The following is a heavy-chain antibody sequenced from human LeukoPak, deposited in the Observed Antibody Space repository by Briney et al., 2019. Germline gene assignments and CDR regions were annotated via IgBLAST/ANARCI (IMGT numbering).Heavy chain of an antibody. Sequence: PSETLSLTCAVYGGSFSGYYWSWIRQPPGKGLEGIGEINHSGSTNYNPFLKSRVTISVDTSKNQFSLKLSSVTAADTAVYYCARGFRRRYCSSTSCYSWFDPWGQGTPVTVSS. CDR2: INHSGST. J-gene: IGHJ5*02. V-gene: IGHV4-34*01. CDR3: ARGFRRRYCSSTSCYSWFDP. CDR1: GGSFSGYY. D-gene: IGHD2-2*01.